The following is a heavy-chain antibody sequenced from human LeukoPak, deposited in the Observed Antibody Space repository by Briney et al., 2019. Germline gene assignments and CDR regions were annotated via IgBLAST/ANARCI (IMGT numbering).Heavy chain of an antibody. D-gene: IGHD3/OR15-3a*01. CDR1: GSTFSRYG. CDR3: ARDYDFWGNNWFDP. J-gene: IGHJ5*02. CDR2: IWYDGSNK. V-gene: IGHV3-33*01. Sequence: PPGRSLRLSCAASGSTFSRYGMHWVRQAPGKGLEWVAVIWYDGSNKYYADSVKGRFTISRDNPKNTLYLQMNSLRAEDTAVYYCARDYDFWGNNWFDPWGQGTLVTVSS.